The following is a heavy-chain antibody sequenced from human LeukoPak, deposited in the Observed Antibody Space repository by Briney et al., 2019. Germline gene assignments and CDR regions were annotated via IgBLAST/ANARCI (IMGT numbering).Heavy chain of an antibody. D-gene: IGHD3-22*01. Sequence: SETLSLTCTVSGGSISSYYWSWIRQPAGKGLEWIGRIYTSGSTDYNPSLKSRVTMSVDTSKNQFSLKLSSVTAADTAVYYCARSYYDSSGYEFDYWGQGTLVTVSS. CDR1: GGSISSYY. J-gene: IGHJ4*02. CDR3: ARSYYDSSGYEFDY. V-gene: IGHV4-4*07. CDR2: IYTSGST.